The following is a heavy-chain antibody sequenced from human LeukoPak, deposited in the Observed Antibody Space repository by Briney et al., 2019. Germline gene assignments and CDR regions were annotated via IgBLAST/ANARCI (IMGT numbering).Heavy chain of an antibody. CDR2: ISGPGGNT. J-gene: IGHJ4*02. CDR1: GFTFSSHA. V-gene: IGHV3-23*01. D-gene: IGHD5-18*01. CDR3: AKSARGYSYGDFAY. Sequence: GGSLRLSCAASGFTFSSHAMTWVRQAPGKGLEWVSSISGPGGNTYYADSVKGRFTISRDNSKNTLYLQMTSLRAEETALYYCAKSARGYSYGDFAYWGQGTLVTVSS.